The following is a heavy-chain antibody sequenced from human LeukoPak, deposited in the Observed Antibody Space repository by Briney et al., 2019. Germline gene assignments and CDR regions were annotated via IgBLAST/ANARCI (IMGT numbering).Heavy chain of an antibody. J-gene: IGHJ6*03. D-gene: IGHD6-25*01. V-gene: IGHV1-69*04. CDR2: IIPILGIA. CDR1: GGTFSSYA. Sequence: SVKVSCKASGGTFSSYAISWARQAPGQGLEWMGRIIPILGIANYAQKFQGRVTITADKSTSTAYMELSSLRSEDTAVYYCARGAPAADYYYYMDVWGKGTTVTVSS. CDR3: ARGAPAADYYYYMDV.